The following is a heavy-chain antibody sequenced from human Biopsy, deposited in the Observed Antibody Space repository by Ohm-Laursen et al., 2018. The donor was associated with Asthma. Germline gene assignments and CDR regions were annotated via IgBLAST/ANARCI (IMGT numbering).Heavy chain of an antibody. CDR2: ISYDGSNK. CDR3: AKDTEGRYDFWSGLSYNYYGMDV. CDR1: GFTFSTYA. J-gene: IGHJ6*02. D-gene: IGHD3-3*01. V-gene: IGHV3-30*04. Sequence: SLRLSCAASGFTFSTYAMHWVRQAPGKGLEWVAVISYDGSNKYYADSVKGRFTISRDNSKNTLYLQMNSLKAEDTAVYYCAKDTEGRYDFWSGLSYNYYGMDVWGQGTTVTVSS.